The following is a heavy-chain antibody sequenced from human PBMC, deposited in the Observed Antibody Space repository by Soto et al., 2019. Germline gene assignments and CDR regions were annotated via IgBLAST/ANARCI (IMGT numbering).Heavy chain of an antibody. Sequence: GASVKVSCKASGYTFTSYDINWVRQATGQGLEWMGWMNPNSGNTGYAQKFQGRVNMTRNTSISTAYMELSSLRSEDTAVYYCARVIDYDFWSGYRKYYYYMDVWGKGTTVTVSS. CDR2: MNPNSGNT. J-gene: IGHJ6*03. CDR3: ARVIDYDFWSGYRKYYYYMDV. D-gene: IGHD3-3*01. CDR1: GYTFTSYD. V-gene: IGHV1-8*01.